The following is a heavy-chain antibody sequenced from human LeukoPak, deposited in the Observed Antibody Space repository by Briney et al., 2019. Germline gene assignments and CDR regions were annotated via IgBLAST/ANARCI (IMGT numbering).Heavy chain of an antibody. Sequence: GGSLRLSCAASGFTFSNYGMHWVRQAPGKGLEWVAFIRSDGINKYHADSVKGRFTISRDNSKNTLYLQMNSLRAEDTAVYYCAKLGKTENHYGSGRFSYYYYMDFWGKGTTVTISS. D-gene: IGHD3-10*01. V-gene: IGHV3-30*02. CDR1: GFTFSNYG. CDR2: IRSDGINK. J-gene: IGHJ6*03. CDR3: AKLGKTENHYGSGRFSYYYYMDF.